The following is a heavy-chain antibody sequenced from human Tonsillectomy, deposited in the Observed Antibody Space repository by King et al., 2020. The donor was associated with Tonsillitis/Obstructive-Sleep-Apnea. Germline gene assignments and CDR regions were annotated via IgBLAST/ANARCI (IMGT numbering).Heavy chain of an antibody. CDR2: ISAFSDNT. CDR3: SRETLRSFGFYGGFDY. Sequence: QLVQSGAEVKKPGASVIVSCKASGYTFSIYAISWGRQAPGQGLEWMGWISAFSDNTNFPQKFRGRVTLTTDTSTITAYMELRSLRSDDTAVYYCSRETLRSFGFYGGFDYWGQGTLVTVSS. J-gene: IGHJ4*02. D-gene: IGHD3-3*01. CDR1: GYTFSIYA. V-gene: IGHV1-18*01.